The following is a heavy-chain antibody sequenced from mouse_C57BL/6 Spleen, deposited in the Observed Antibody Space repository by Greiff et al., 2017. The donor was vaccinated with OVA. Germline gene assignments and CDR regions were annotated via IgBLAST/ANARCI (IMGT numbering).Heavy chain of an antibody. D-gene: IGHD2-2*01. V-gene: IGHV1-22*01. J-gene: IGHJ2*01. CDR3: AFYYGYDVGYFDY. Sequence: EVKLQESGPELVKPGASVKMSCKASGYTFTDYNMHWVKQSHGKSLEWIGYINPNNGGTSYNQKFKGKATLTVNKSSSTAYMELRSLTSEDSAVYYCAFYYGYDVGYFDYWGQGTTLTVSS. CDR1: GYTFTDYN. CDR2: INPNNGGT.